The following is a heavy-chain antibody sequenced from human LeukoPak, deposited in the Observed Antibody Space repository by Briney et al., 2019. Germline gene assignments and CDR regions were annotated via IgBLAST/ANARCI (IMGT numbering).Heavy chain of an antibody. V-gene: IGHV4-39*07. J-gene: IGHJ3*02. D-gene: IGHD5-12*01. CDR2: IYYSGST. CDR1: GGSISSSSYY. Sequence: SETLSLTCTVSGGSISSSSYYWGWIRQPPGKGLEWIGSIYYSGSTYYNPSLKSRVTISVDTSKNQFSLKLSSVTAADTAVYYCARDRAKWLLKDHDAFDIWGQGTMVTVSS. CDR3: ARDRAKWLLKDHDAFDI.